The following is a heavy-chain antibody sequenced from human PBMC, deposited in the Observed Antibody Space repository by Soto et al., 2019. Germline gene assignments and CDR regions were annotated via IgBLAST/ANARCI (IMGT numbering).Heavy chain of an antibody. D-gene: IGHD3-3*01. V-gene: IGHV4-59*01. CDR3: AKSGARFWSGYPNWFDP. CDR2: IYYSGST. CDR1: GGSISSYY. Sequence: PSETLSLTCTVSGGSISSYYWSWILQPPGKGLEWIGYIYYSGSTNYNPSLKSRVTISVDTSKNQFSLKLSSVTAADTAVYYCAKSGARFWSGYPNWFDPWGQGTLVTVSS. J-gene: IGHJ5*02.